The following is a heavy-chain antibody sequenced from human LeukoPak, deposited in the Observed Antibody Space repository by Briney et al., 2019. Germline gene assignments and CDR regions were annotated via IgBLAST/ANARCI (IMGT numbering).Heavy chain of an antibody. CDR1: GYTFTSYG. D-gene: IGHD4-23*01. V-gene: IGHV1-18*01. CDR3: ARWSGNDGGNSGQLRPYTWFDT. J-gene: IGHJ5*02. CDR2: ISAYNGNT. Sequence: GASVKVSCKASGYTFTSYGISWVRQAPGQGLEWMGWISAYNGNTNYAQKLQGRVTMTTDTSTSTAYMELRSLRSDDTAVYYCARWSGNDGGNSGQLRPYTWFDTWGQGTRVTVSS.